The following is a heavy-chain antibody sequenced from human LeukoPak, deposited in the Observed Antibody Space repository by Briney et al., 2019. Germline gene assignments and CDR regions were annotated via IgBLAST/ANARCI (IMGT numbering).Heavy chain of an antibody. Sequence: SETLSLTCTVSGGSINYYYWMWIRQPPGKGLEWIGEIDHRESTTYNPSLKSRVTISVDTSKNQFSLKLNSVTAADTAVYYCASRMYYYYGMDVWGQGTTVIVSS. J-gene: IGHJ6*02. CDR1: GGSINYYY. CDR2: IDHREST. V-gene: IGHV4-34*01. CDR3: ASRMYYYYGMDV.